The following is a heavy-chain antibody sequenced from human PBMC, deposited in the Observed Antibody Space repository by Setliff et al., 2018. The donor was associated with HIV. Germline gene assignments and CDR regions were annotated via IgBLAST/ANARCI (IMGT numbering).Heavy chain of an antibody. CDR1: GGSINRSNYY. CDR2: IYTSGST. D-gene: IGHD3-10*01. Sequence: PSETLSLTCTVPGGSINRSNYYWNWIRQPPGKGLEWIGYIYTSGSTNYNPSLKSRVTISVDTSKNQFSLKLTSVTAADTAVYYCARRIDNSGSFPDKNWFDTWGQGSLVTVSS. V-gene: IGHV4-4*09. CDR3: ARRIDNSGSFPDKNWFDT. J-gene: IGHJ5*02.